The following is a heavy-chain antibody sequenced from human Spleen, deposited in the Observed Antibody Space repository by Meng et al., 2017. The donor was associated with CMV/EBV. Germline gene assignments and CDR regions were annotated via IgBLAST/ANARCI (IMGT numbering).Heavy chain of an antibody. D-gene: IGHD3-10*01. J-gene: IGHJ6*02. CDR3: VKEFSSGPRCGMHV. V-gene: IGHV3-30*04. Sequence: GESLKISCAASGFTFSSYAMHWVRQAPGRGLEWVTVISYDGSNKYYTDSVKGRFTISRDNSKNSLYLQMNRLRAEDMALYYCVKEFSSGPRCGMHVWGQGTSVTVSS. CDR2: ISYDGSNK. CDR1: GFTFSSYA.